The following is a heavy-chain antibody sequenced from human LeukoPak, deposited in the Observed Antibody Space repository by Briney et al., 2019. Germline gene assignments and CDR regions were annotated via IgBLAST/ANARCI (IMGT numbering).Heavy chain of an antibody. CDR3: ARDVSSGWLIHDAFDI. CDR1: GGSISNYY. J-gene: IGHJ3*02. V-gene: IGHV4-34*01. D-gene: IGHD6-19*01. CDR2: INHSGST. Sequence: SETLSLTCTVSGGSISNYYWSWIRQPPGKGLEWIGQINHSGSTNYNPSLKSRVTISVDTSKNQFSLKLSSVTAADTAVYYCARDVSSGWLIHDAFDIWGQGTMVTVSS.